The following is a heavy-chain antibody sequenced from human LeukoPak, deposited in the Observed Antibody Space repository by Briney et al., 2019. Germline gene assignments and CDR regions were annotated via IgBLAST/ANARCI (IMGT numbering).Heavy chain of an antibody. CDR1: GFTFDDYA. CDR2: ISWNSGSI. V-gene: IGHV3-9*01. Sequence: GGSLRLSCAASGFTFDDYAMHWVRQAPGKGLEWVSGISWNSGSIVYADSVKGRFTISTDNAKNSLYLQMNSLRAEDTALYYCAKALIAVAGLIDYWGQETLVTVSS. J-gene: IGHJ4*02. D-gene: IGHD6-19*01. CDR3: AKALIAVAGLIDY.